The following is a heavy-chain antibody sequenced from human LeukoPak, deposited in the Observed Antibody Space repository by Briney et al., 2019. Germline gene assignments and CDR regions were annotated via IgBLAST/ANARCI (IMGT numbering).Heavy chain of an antibody. CDR1: GYTFTSYY. J-gene: IGHJ6*02. CDR2: INPSGGST. D-gene: IGHD3-3*01. Sequence: ASVKVSCKASGYTFTSYYMHWVRQAPGQGLEWMGIINPSGGSTSYAQKFQGRVTMTRDTSTSTVHMELSSLRSEDTAVYYCARANTPRRYYDFWSGYWVYYGMDVWGQGTTVTVSS. CDR3: ARANTPRRYYDFWSGYWVYYGMDV. V-gene: IGHV1-46*01.